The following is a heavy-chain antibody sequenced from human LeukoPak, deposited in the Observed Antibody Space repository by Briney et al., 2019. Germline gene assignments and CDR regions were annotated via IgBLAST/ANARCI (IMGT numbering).Heavy chain of an antibody. V-gene: IGHV3-48*01. CDR2: ISSSSSTI. CDR3: ARLDYSWYYYYMDV. Sequence: GGSLRLSCAASGLTFSRYGMNWVRQAPGKGLEWVSYISSSSSTIYYADSVKGRFTISRDNAKNSLYLQMNSLRAEDTAVYYCARLDYSWYYYYMDVWGKGTTVTVSS. D-gene: IGHD2-15*01. J-gene: IGHJ6*03. CDR1: GLTFSRYG.